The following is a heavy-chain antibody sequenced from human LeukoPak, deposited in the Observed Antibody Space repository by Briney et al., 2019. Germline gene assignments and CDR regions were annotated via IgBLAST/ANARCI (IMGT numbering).Heavy chain of an antibody. D-gene: IGHD1-14*01. Sequence: ASVKVSCKTSGYTFTAYYIHWVRQAPGQGLEWMGRINPNSGGTDSAQKFQGRVTMTRDTSMNTAYMELSRLRSDDTAVYHCARDLSGISSATDAFDMWGQGTMVTVSS. CDR1: GYTFTAYY. CDR3: ARDLSGISSATDAFDM. J-gene: IGHJ3*02. V-gene: IGHV1-2*06. CDR2: INPNSGGT.